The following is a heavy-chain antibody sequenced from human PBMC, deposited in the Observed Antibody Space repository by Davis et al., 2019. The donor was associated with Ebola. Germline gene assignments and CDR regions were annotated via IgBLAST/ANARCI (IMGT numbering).Heavy chain of an antibody. CDR2: SRSKANSYAT. D-gene: IGHD2-15*01. V-gene: IGHV3-73*01. CDR3: TRGGAGVVAAPDNWFDP. CDR1: GFTFSGSA. Sequence: GGSLRLSCAASGFTFSGSAMHWVRQASGQGLDWVGRSRSKANSYATAYAASVKGRFTISRDDSKNTAYLQMNSLRAEDTAMYYCTRGGAGVVAAPDNWFDPWGQGTLVTVSS. J-gene: IGHJ5*02.